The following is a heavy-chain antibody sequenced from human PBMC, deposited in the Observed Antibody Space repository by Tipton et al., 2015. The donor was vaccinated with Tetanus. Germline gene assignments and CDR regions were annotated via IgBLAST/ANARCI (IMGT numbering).Heavy chain of an antibody. Sequence: TLSLTCTVSGGSVSSGSYYWSWIRQPPGKGLEWIGYIYYSGSTNYNPSLKSRVTISVDTSKNQFSLKLSSVTAADTAVYYCAREGYYDSSGYYYKGAVDIWGQGTMVTVSS. CDR1: GGSVSSGSYY. CDR2: IYYSGST. J-gene: IGHJ3*02. V-gene: IGHV4-61*01. CDR3: AREGYYDSSGYYYKGAVDI. D-gene: IGHD3-22*01.